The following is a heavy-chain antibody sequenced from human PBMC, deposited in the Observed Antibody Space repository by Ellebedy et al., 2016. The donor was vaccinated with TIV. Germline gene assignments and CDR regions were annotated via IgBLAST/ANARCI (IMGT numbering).Heavy chain of an antibody. J-gene: IGHJ6*02. CDR2: IKQDGSEK. CDR1: GFTFSSYW. V-gene: IGHV3-7*01. Sequence: GESLKISCAASGFTFSSYWMHWVRQAPAKGLEWVANIKQDGSEKYYVDSVKGRFTISRDNAKNSLYLQMNTLRAEDTALYYCARALEVWGQGTTVTVSS. CDR3: ARALEV.